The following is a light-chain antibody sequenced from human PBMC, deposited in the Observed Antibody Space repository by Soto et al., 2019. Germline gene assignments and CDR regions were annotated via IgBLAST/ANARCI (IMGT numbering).Light chain of an antibody. CDR2: GAS. V-gene: IGKV1-16*01. CDR3: QQYETFSGT. CDR1: QDVSNY. Sequence: RSQTSHPLSACSVVRATLPCKASQDVSNYLAWYQQKPGEAPKVLIYGASALPGGVPSRFSGSGSGTNFTLTIAGLQPDDFAIYYCQQYETFSGTFGQGTKVDIK. J-gene: IGKJ1*01.